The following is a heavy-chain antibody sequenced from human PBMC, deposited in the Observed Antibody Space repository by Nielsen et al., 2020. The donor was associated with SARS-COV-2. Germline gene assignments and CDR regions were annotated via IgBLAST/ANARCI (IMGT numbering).Heavy chain of an antibody. CDR2: IKQDGSEK. J-gene: IGHJ5*02. V-gene: IGHV3-7*01. CDR3: ARGGSPFDP. Sequence: GESLKISCAASGFTFSSYWMSWVRQAPGKGLEWVANIKQDGSEKYYVDSVKGRFTISRDNAKNSLYLQMNSLRAEDTAVYYCARGGSPFDPWGQGTLVTVSS. CDR1: GFTFSSYW.